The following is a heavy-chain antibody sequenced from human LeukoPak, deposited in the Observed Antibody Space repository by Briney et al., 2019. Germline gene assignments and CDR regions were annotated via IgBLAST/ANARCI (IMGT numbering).Heavy chain of an antibody. CDR1: GFTVSSNY. V-gene: IGHV3-53*01. CDR3: ARRSSGWSPPDY. D-gene: IGHD6-19*01. CDR2: IYSGGNT. Sequence: AGGSLRLSCAASGFTVSSNYMSWVRQAPGKGLEWVPLIYSGGNTYYADSVKGRFTISRDNSKNTLYLQMNSLRAEDTAVYYCARRSSGWSPPDYWGQGTLVTVSS. J-gene: IGHJ4*02.